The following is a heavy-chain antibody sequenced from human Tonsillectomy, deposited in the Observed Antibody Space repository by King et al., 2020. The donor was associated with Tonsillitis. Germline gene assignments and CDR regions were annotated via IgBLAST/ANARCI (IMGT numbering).Heavy chain of an antibody. CDR1: GFTFSSYS. D-gene: IGHD3-9*01. CDR3: AREPTAHYAILTGSNYYYGLHA. J-gene: IGHJ6*02. V-gene: IGHV3-33*05. Sequence: QVQLVESGGGVVKPGRSLRLSCAASGFTFSSYSMHWVRQAPGKGLEGVAGISYDGSNKYYADSVKGRFTISRDNSKNTLYLQMNSLRAEDTAVHYCAREPTAHYAILTGSNYYYGLHAWGQGTTVTVSS. CDR2: ISYDGSNK.